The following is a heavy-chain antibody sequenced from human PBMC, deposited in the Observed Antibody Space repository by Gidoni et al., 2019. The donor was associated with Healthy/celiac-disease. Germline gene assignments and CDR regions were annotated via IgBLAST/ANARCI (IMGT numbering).Heavy chain of an antibody. CDR2: IIPIFGTA. CDR1: GGTFSSYA. Sequence: QVQLVQSGAEVKKPGSSVKGSCKASGGTFSSYAISWGRQAPGQGLEWMGGIIPIFGTANYAQKFQGRVTITADESTSTAYMELSSLRSEDTAVYYCARDGAGAAAGTHAYYYYYMDVWGKGTTVTVSS. CDR3: ARDGAGAAAGTHAYYYYYMDV. V-gene: IGHV1-69*01. J-gene: IGHJ6*03. D-gene: IGHD6-13*01.